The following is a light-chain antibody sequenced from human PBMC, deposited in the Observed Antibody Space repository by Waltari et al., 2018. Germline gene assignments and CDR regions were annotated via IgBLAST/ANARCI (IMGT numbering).Light chain of an antibody. CDR3: SSHANTYNFAHVV. CDR2: EVT. CDR1: RSDIGTYNY. V-gene: IGLV2-23*02. Sequence: QSALTQPASVSGSPGQSITISCTGTRSDIGTYNYVSWYQQPPGKAPKMMFYEVTKRPSGVSSRFYGSKSGNTASLTISWLRAEDEADYYCSSHANTYNFAHVVFGGGTKLTVL. J-gene: IGLJ2*01.